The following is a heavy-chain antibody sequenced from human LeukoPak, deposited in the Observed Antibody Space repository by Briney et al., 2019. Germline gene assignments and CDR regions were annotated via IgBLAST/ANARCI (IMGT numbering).Heavy chain of an antibody. V-gene: IGHV1-8*01. Sequence: ASVTVSCKASGYTFTSYDINWVRQATGQGLEWMGWMNPNSGNTVYAQKFQGRVTMTRNTSISTAYMELSSLRSEDTAVYYCARVKSGDGRVVGGRNMKGRTTRYNWFDPWGQGTLVTVSS. CDR3: ARVKSGDGRVVGGRNMKGRTTRYNWFDP. D-gene: IGHD6-19*01. CDR1: GYTFTSYD. J-gene: IGHJ5*02. CDR2: MNPNSGNT.